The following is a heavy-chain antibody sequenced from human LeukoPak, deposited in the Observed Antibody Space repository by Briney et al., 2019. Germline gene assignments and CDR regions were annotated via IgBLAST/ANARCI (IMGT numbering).Heavy chain of an antibody. CDR3: ARVGYSGRNYYIDY. Sequence: GGSLRLSCAASGFTFSSYEMNWVRQAPGKGLEWVSYISSSGSTIYYADSAKGRFTISRDNAKNSLYLQMNSLRAEDTAVYYCARVGYSGRNYYIDYWGQGTLVTVSS. D-gene: IGHD5-12*01. CDR1: GFTFSSYE. J-gene: IGHJ4*02. V-gene: IGHV3-48*03. CDR2: ISSSGSTI.